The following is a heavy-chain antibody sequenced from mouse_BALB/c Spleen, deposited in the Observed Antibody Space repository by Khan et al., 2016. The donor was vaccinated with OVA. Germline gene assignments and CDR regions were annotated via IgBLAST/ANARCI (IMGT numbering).Heavy chain of an antibody. D-gene: IGHD1-1*01. CDR2: IRYDGSN. CDR1: GYSITSGYY. V-gene: IGHV3-6*02. J-gene: IGHJ1*01. CDR3: ARDYYGTSWYFDV. Sequence: DVQLQESGPGLVKPSQSLSLTCSVTGYSITSGYYWNWIRQFPGNKLEWMDYIRYDGSNNYNPSLKNRISITRDTSKNQFFLKLNSVTTEDTATYDCARDYYGTSWYFDVWGAGTTVTVSS.